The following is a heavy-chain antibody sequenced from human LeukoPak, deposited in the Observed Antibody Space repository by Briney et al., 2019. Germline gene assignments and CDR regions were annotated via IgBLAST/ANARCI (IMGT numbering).Heavy chain of an antibody. J-gene: IGHJ5*02. D-gene: IGHD6-13*01. CDR1: GYTFTGYY. CDR2: INPNSGGT. CDR3: ARDRSSSGLNWFDP. Sequence: ASVKVSCKASGYTFTGYYMHWVRQTPGQGLEWMGWINPNSGGTNYAQKFQGRVTMTRDTSISTAYMELSRLRSDDTAVYYCARDRSSSGLNWFDPWGQGTLVTVSS. V-gene: IGHV1-2*02.